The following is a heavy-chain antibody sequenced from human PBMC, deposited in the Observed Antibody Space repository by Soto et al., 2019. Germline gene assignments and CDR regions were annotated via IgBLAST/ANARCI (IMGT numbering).Heavy chain of an antibody. CDR2: MEPSSGKT. D-gene: IGHD1-26*01. Sequence: QVQLVQSGAEVREPGASVKVSCKASGYSFTSLDINWVRQTAGQGLEWMGWMEPSSGKTGYAQKFHDRVTMTSDTSIHTAYMELTTLTSDDTAFYYCARGVTAGVDYWGQGTLVTVSS. CDR1: GYSFTSLD. V-gene: IGHV1-8*01. CDR3: ARGVTAGVDY. J-gene: IGHJ4*02.